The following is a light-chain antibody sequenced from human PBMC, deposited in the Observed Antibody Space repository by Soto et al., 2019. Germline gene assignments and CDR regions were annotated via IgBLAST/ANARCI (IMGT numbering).Light chain of an antibody. CDR2: GAS. Sequence: DTVMTQSPATLSVSPGERATLSCRASQNIGSNLAWYQQKPGQAPRLLIYGASTRATGVPARFSGSGSGTEFTLTISSLQSEDFAVYYCQQYNYWPRTFGQGTKV. CDR3: QQYNYWPRT. CDR1: QNIGSN. V-gene: IGKV3-15*01. J-gene: IGKJ1*01.